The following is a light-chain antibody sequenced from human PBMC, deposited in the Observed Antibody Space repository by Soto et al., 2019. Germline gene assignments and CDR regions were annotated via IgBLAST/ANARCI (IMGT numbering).Light chain of an antibody. CDR3: QQCNNWPLT. J-gene: IGKJ4*01. Sequence: DIVMTQSPATLSVSTGERVTLSCRASQSVSSSLAWYQQKPGQAPRLLIYVASTRATGVPARFSGSGSGTEFPLTISSLQSEDVAVYYCQQCNNWPLTFGGGTKVETK. CDR2: VAS. CDR1: QSVSSS. V-gene: IGKV3-15*01.